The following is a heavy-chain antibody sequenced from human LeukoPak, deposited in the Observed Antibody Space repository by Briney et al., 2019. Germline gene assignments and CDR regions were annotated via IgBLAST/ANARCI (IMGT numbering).Heavy chain of an antibody. Sequence: PGGSLRLSCAASAFTFSSYWMSWVRQPPGKGLEWIGSIYYSGSTYYNPSLKSRVTISVDTSKNQFSLKLSSVTAADTAVYYCARDRGTWNDDGFDYWGQGTLVTVSS. CDR3: ARDRGTWNDDGFDY. CDR1: AFTFSSYW. CDR2: IYYSGST. D-gene: IGHD1-1*01. J-gene: IGHJ4*02. V-gene: IGHV4-39*07.